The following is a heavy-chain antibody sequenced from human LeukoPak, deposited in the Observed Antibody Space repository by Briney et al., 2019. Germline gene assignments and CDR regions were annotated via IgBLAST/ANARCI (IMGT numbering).Heavy chain of an antibody. CDR2: IKQDGSEK. J-gene: IGHJ5*02. Sequence: PGGSLRLSCAASGIIITSHWMSWVRQTPGKGLEWVANIKQDGSEKNYVDSVKGRFTIFRDNARNSLYLQMNSLRAEDTAVYYCASHSYGYNHWSQGTLVIVSS. CDR1: GIIITSHW. V-gene: IGHV3-7*01. D-gene: IGHD3-16*01. CDR3: ASHSYGYNH.